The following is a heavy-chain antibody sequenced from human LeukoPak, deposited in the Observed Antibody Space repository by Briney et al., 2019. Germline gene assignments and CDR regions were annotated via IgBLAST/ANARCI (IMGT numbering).Heavy chain of an antibody. CDR3: AKDQLTTGGVIDY. CDR1: GFTFSSYG. J-gene: IGHJ4*02. CDR2: IRYDGSNK. Sequence: PGGSLRLSCAASGFTFSSYGMHWVRQAPGKGLEWVAFIRYDGSNKYYADSVKGRFTISRDNAKNSLYLQMNSLRAEDTALYYCAKDQLTTGGVIDYWGQGTLVTVSS. D-gene: IGHD2-2*01. V-gene: IGHV3-30*02.